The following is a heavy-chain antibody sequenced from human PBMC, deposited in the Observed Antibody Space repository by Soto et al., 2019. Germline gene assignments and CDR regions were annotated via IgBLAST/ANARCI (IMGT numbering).Heavy chain of an antibody. D-gene: IGHD2-15*01. CDR3: ARDLYCSGGSCYNDY. J-gene: IGHJ4*02. Sequence: ASVKVSCKASGYTFTSYYMHWVRQAPGQGLEWMGIISPSGGSTSYAQKFQGRVTMTRDTSTSTVYMELSSLRSEDTAVYYCARDLYCSGGSCYNDYWGQGTLVTVSS. V-gene: IGHV1-46*01. CDR2: ISPSGGST. CDR1: GYTFTSYY.